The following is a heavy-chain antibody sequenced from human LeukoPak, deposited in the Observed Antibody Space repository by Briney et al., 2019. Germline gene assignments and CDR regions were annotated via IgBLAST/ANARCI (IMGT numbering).Heavy chain of an antibody. CDR2: ISYDGSNK. V-gene: IGHV3-30*18. J-gene: IGHJ4*02. CDR1: GFTFSSYG. D-gene: IGHD2/OR15-2a*01. CDR3: AKDSVSNEPFDY. Sequence: PGRSLRLSCAASGFTFSSYGMHWVRQAPGKGLGWVAVISYDGSNKYYADSVKGRFPISRDNSKNTLYLQMNSLRAEDTAVYYCAKDSVSNEPFDYWGQGTLVTVSS.